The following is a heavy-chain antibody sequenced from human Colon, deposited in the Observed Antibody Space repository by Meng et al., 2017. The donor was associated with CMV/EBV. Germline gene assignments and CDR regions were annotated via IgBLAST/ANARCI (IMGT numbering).Heavy chain of an antibody. CDR3: AKVNTEYCSSVSCPKGGFDP. D-gene: IGHD2-2*01. V-gene: IGHV3-48*03. J-gene: IGHJ5*02. CDR2: ISGPAKAI. CDR1: GFDFESSE. Sequence: GESLKISCAVSGFDFESSEMNWVRQAPGKGLEWVSYISGPAKAIYYADSVRGRFTISRDNANNMLYLQMNSLKPEDTSLYYCAKVNTEYCSSVSCPKGGFDPWGQGTLVTVSS.